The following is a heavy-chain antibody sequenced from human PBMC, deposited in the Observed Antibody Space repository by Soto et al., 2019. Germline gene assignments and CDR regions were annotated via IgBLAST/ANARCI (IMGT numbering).Heavy chain of an antibody. D-gene: IGHD2-21*02. J-gene: IGHJ4*02. CDR1: GDSINNRSYY. V-gene: IGHV4-39*01. CDR3: ARQRTSVVTQAYFDS. CDR2: IYYSGST. Sequence: SETLSLTCTVTGDSINNRSYYWGWIRQPPGKGLEWIGSIYYSGSTYNNPSLKSRVSMSVDTSKNQFSLKLRSVTAADTARYYCARQRTSVVTQAYFDSWGQVAPVTFSS.